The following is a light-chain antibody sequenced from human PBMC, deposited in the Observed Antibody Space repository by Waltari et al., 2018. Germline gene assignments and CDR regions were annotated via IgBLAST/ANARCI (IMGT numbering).Light chain of an antibody. CDR3: HQYNNWNS. V-gene: IGKV3D-15*01. Sequence: EVILTQSPATLSVSPGASATLSCRASLSVGGNLAWYQKKPGQAPRLLIYGASTRATGIPARFSGSGSETDFTLTISGLESEDFALYFCHQYNNWNSFGQGTKLEIK. J-gene: IGKJ2*03. CDR1: LSVGGN. CDR2: GAS.